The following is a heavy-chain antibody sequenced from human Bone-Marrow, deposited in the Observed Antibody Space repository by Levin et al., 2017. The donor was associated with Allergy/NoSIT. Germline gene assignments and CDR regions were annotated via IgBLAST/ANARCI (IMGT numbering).Heavy chain of an antibody. V-gene: IGHV1-46*01. D-gene: IGHD1/OR15-1a*01. CDR3: ARDRREQRYDAFDV. Sequence: DSVKVSCKASGYTFRNYYLYWVRQAPGQGLEWMGIINPSDDTVNYAQKFEGRVTLTRDTSTSTVYMELRSLTSEDTAVYYCARDRREQRYDAFDVWGQGTMVTVSA. J-gene: IGHJ3*01. CDR2: INPSDDTV. CDR1: GYTFRNYY.